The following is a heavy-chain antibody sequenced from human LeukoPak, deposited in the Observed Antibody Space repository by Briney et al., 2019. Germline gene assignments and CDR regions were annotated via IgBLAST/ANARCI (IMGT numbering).Heavy chain of an antibody. J-gene: IGHJ3*02. CDR2: INRDGSAQ. Sequence: QAGGSLRLSCSASGFTFSSYWMSWVRQAPGKGLEWMANINRDGSAQNYVDSVKGRFTVSRDNAKNSLFLEMNSLRAEDTALYFCARDGIPTYAFDIWGQGTMVTVSP. D-gene: IGHD1-26*01. CDR3: ARDGIPTYAFDI. CDR1: GFTFSSYW. V-gene: IGHV3-7*01.